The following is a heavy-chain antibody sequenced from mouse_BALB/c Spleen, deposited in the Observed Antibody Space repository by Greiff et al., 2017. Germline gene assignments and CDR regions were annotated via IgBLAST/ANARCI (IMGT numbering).Heavy chain of an antibody. CDR2: ISSGSSTI. D-gene: IGHD2-4*01. CDR1: GFTFSSFG. V-gene: IGHV5-17*02. CDR3: ARGNDYDY. J-gene: IGHJ2*01. Sequence: DVKLVESGGGLVQPGGSRKLSCAASGFTFSSFGMHWVRQAPEKGLEWVAYISSGSSTIYYADTVKGRFTISRDNPKNTLFLQMTSLRSEDTAMYYCARGNDYDYWGQGTTLTVSS.